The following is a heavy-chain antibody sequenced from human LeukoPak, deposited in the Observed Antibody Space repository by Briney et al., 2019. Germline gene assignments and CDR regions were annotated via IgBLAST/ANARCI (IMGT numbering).Heavy chain of an antibody. Sequence: GGSLRLSCAASGFTFSRAWMSWLRQAPGKGLEWVANIKEDGSEDYYADSVKGRFAISKDNAKNSLYLQMNSLRAEDTAMYYCARDADGYEDWGQGTLVTVSS. V-gene: IGHV3-7*01. CDR3: ARDADGYED. J-gene: IGHJ4*02. CDR2: IKEDGSED. D-gene: IGHD5-18*01. CDR1: GFTFSRAW.